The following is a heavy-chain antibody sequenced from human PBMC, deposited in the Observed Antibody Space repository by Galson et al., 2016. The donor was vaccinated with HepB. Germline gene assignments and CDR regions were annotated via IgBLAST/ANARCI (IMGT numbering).Heavy chain of an antibody. Sequence: SLRLSCAASGFAVSRNYMSWVRQAPGKGLEWVSVMHSDGSTYYADSVKGRFTISRDNFNNTVYFQMKSLRVEDTAVYYCARGTSEYYYYGMDVWGKGTTVTVSS. J-gene: IGHJ6*04. V-gene: IGHV3-53*01. CDR2: MHSDGST. D-gene: IGHD2-2*01. CDR3: ARGTSEYYYYGMDV. CDR1: GFAVSRNY.